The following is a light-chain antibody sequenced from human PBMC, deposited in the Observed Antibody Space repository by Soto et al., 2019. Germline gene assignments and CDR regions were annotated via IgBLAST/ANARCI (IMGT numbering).Light chain of an antibody. V-gene: IGLV1-40*01. J-gene: IGLJ2*01. Sequence: QPVLTQPPSVSGAPGQRVTISCTGSSSNIGAGYDVHWYQQLPGTAPKLLIYGNSNRPSGVPDRFSGSKSGTSASLAITGLQAEDEADYYCQSSDSSLSGYVVFGGGTKLPVL. CDR1: SSNIGAGYD. CDR2: GNS. CDR3: QSSDSSLSGYVV.